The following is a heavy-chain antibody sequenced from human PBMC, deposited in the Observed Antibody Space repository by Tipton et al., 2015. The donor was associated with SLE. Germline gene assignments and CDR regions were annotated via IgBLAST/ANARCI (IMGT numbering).Heavy chain of an antibody. Sequence: GLVKPSETLSLTCTVSGGSISSYYWSWIRQPPGKGLEWIGYIYYSGTTNYNPSLKSRVTISVDTSRTQFSLKLNSVTAADTAVYYCARVGRLHLGELSPPFDYWGQGTLVTVSS. J-gene: IGHJ4*02. CDR2: IYYSGTT. CDR1: GGSISSYY. D-gene: IGHD3-16*02. V-gene: IGHV4-59*12. CDR3: ARVGRLHLGELSPPFDY.